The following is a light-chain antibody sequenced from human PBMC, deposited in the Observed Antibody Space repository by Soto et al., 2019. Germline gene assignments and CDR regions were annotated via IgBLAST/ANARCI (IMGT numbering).Light chain of an antibody. CDR3: QQYGSALFT. CDR1: QSVSSSY. J-gene: IGKJ3*01. Sequence: EIALTQSPGTLSLSPGERATLSCRASQSVSSSYLTWYQQKSGQAPRLLIYGASSRATGIPSRFSGSGSRTCFTLTSSRLEPEDLAVYYCQQYGSALFTFGPGTKVDIK. V-gene: IGKV3-20*01. CDR2: GAS.